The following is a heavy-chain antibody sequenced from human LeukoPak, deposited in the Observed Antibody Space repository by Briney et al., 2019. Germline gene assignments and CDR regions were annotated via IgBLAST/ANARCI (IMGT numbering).Heavy chain of an antibody. CDR3: ARPGSIAAAGGFDP. Sequence: ASVKVSCKASGYTFTGYYMHWVRQAPGQGLEWMGWINPNSGGTNYAQKFQGRVTMTRDTSISTAYMELSRLRPDDTAVYYCARPGSIAAAGGFDPWGQGTLVTVSS. D-gene: IGHD6-13*01. CDR1: GYTFTGYY. V-gene: IGHV1-2*02. CDR2: INPNSGGT. J-gene: IGHJ5*02.